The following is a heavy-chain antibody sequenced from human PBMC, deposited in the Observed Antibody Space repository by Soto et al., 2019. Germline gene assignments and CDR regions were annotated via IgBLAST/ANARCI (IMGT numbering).Heavy chain of an antibody. Sequence: GESLKISCKASGYNFMRYWITWVRQVPGKGLEWMGRIDPSDSYTNYSPTFQGQVTISADKSISTTYLQWISLKASDTAIYYCARPPSTVARYYYDYWGQGTLVTVSS. CDR3: ARPPSTVARYYYDY. V-gene: IGHV5-10-1*04. D-gene: IGHD3-9*01. J-gene: IGHJ4*02. CDR2: IDPSDSYT. CDR1: GYNFMRYW.